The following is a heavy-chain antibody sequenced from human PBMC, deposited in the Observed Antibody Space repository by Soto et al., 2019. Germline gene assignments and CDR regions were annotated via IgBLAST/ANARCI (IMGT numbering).Heavy chain of an antibody. V-gene: IGHV1-8*01. CDR1: GYTFTSYD. Sequence: QVQLVQSGAEVKKPGASVKVSCKASGYTFTSYDINWVRQATGQGLEWMGWMNPNSGNTGYAQKFRGRVTITRNTSIGTAYVELSSLRSEDTAVYYFARCRGPSRGRYYYGMDGWGQGPTVTVSS. D-gene: IGHD3-10*01. CDR3: ARCRGPSRGRYYYGMDG. J-gene: IGHJ6*02. CDR2: MNPNSGNT.